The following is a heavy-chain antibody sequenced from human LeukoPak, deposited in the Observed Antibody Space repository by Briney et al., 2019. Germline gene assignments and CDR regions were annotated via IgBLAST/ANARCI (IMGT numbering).Heavy chain of an antibody. D-gene: IGHD6-13*01. CDR3: AKDLLQRLVPPSYFDY. J-gene: IGHJ4*02. Sequence: GGSLRLSCAASGFTCSSYAMSWVRQAPGKGLEWVSAISGSGGSTYYADSVKGRFTISRDKSKNTLYLQMNSLRAEDTAVYYCAKDLLQRLVPPSYFDYWGQGTLVTVSS. V-gene: IGHV3-23*01. CDR2: ISGSGGST. CDR1: GFTCSSYA.